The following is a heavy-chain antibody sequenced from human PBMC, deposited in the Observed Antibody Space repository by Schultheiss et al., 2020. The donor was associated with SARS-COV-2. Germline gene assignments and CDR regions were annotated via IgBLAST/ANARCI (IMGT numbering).Heavy chain of an antibody. CDR3: ARDKPAEPPSVEYSSSSSLFGFDP. V-gene: IGHV1-69*13. J-gene: IGHJ5*02. CDR1: GYNFNYYY. CDR2: IIPIFGTA. Sequence: SVKVSCKASGYNFNYYYIHWVRQAPGQGLEWMGGIIPIFGTANYAQKFQGRVTITADESTSTAYMELSSLRSEDTAVYYCARDKPAEPPSVEYSSSSSLFGFDPWGQGTLVTVSS. D-gene: IGHD6-6*01.